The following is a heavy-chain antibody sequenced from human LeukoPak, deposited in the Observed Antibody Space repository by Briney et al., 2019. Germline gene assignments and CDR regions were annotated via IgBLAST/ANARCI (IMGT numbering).Heavy chain of an antibody. CDR2: ISAYNGNT. J-gene: IGHJ4*02. D-gene: IGHD6-13*01. CDR1: GYTFTSYG. V-gene: IGHV1-18*01. Sequence: GASVKVSCKASGYTFTSYGSSWVRQAPGQGLEWMGWISAYNGNTNYAQKLQGRVTMTTDTSTSTAYMELRSLRSDDTAVYYCARDLGINFIRPLDYWGQGTLVTVSS. CDR3: ARDLGINFIRPLDY.